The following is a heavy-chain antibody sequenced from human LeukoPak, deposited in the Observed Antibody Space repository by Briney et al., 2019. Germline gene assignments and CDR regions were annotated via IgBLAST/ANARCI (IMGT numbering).Heavy chain of an antibody. CDR2: ISAYNGNT. CDR1: GYTFTSYG. J-gene: IGHJ4*02. V-gene: IGHV1-18*01. Sequence: GASVKVSCKASGYTFTSYGISWVRQAPGQGLEWMGWISAYNGNTNYAQKLQGRVTMTTDTSTSTACMELRSLRSDDTAVYYCARSHNPYSSSWYEDYWGQGTLVTVSS. CDR3: ARSHNPYSSSWYEDY. D-gene: IGHD6-13*01.